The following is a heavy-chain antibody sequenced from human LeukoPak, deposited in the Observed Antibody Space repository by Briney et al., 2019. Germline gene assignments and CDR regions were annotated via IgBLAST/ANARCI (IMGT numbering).Heavy chain of an antibody. J-gene: IGHJ6*02. CDR1: GYTFTIYS. CDR2: MNPNSGNT. CDR3: ALRVDYYYYYGMDV. Sequence: ASVKVSCKASGYTFTIYSINWVRQATGQGLEWMGWMNPNSGNTGYAQKSQGRVTITRNTSISTAYMELSSLRSEDTAVYYCALRVDYYYYYGMDVWGQGTTVTVSS. V-gene: IGHV1-8*01.